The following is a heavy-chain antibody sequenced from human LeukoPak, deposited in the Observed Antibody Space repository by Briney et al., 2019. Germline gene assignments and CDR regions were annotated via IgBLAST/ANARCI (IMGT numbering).Heavy chain of an antibody. D-gene: IGHD1-26*01. CDR2: IRYDGSHT. J-gene: IGHJ4*02. V-gene: IGHV3-30*02. CDR1: GFIFNTYD. CDR3: AKPSGSGFDL. Sequence: GGSLRLSCGASGFIFNTYDMHWVRQAPGKGLEWVSFIRYDGSHTYYVDSVQGRFTISRDNAKNTVFLQMNSLRGEDTAVYYCAKPSGSGFDLWGQGTLVTVSS.